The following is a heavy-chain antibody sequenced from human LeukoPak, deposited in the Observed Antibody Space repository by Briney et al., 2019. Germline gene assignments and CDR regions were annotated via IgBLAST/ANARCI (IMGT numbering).Heavy chain of an antibody. V-gene: IGHV3-11*04. CDR3: AGDIVVVPALGAFDI. D-gene: IGHD2-2*01. CDR2: ISSSGSTI. Sequence: GGSLRLSCAASGFTFSDYYMSWIRQAPGKGLEWVSYISSSGSTIYYADSVKGRFTISRDNAKNSLYLQMNSLRAEDTAVYYCAGDIVVVPALGAFDIWGQGTMVTVSS. CDR1: GFTFSDYY. J-gene: IGHJ3*02.